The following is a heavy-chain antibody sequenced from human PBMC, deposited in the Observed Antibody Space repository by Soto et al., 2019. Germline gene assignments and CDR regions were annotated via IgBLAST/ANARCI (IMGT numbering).Heavy chain of an antibody. Sequence: QITLRESGPTLVKPTQTLTLTCTFSGFSLSTSGVGVGWIRQPPGKALEWLALSYWDDDKRYSPSLKSRLTINKDTSKNQVVLTMTNMDPVDTATDYCSHIVGIRGGRGIWRGYRTYYVMDVWGQGTTGTVSS. J-gene: IGHJ6*02. V-gene: IGHV2-5*02. CDR3: SHIVGIRGGRGIWRGYRTYYVMDV. CDR1: GFSLSTSGVG. CDR2: SYWDDDK. D-gene: IGHD3-3*01.